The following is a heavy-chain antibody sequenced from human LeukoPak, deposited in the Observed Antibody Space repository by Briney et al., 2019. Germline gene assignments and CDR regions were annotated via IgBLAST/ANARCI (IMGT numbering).Heavy chain of an antibody. V-gene: IGHV3-49*03. CDR3: TSGDGDYVLLPYYYYYMDV. D-gene: IGHD4-17*01. Sequence: PGRSLRLSCTASGFTFGDYAMSWFRQAPGKGLERVGFIRSKAYGGTTEYAASVKGRFTISRDDSKSIAYLQMNSLKTEDTAVYYCTSGDGDYVLLPYYYYYMDVWGKGTTVTVSS. CDR2: IRSKAYGGTT. CDR1: GFTFGDYA. J-gene: IGHJ6*03.